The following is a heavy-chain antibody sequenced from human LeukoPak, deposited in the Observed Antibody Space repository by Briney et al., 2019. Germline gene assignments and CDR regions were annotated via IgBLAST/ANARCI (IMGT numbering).Heavy chain of an antibody. Sequence: ASVKVSCKVSGESITELGMHWVRQSPGKGLEWMGGLVPENCQTIYAQDFQGRVTMTEDTSTDTAYMELSSLRSEDTAIYYCAVASDYYDSSGYYLEIWGQGTLVTVSA. V-gene: IGHV1-24*01. CDR3: AVASDYYDSSGYYLEI. CDR1: GESITELG. J-gene: IGHJ3*02. D-gene: IGHD3-22*01. CDR2: LVPENCQT.